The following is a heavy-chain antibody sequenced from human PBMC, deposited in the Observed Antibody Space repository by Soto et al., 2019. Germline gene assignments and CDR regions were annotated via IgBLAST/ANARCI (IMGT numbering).Heavy chain of an antibody. CDR2: INPNSGGT. CDR1: GYTFTGYY. CDR3: ARPGSYYDSSGPFDY. Sequence: GASVKVSCKASGYTFTGYYMHWVRQAPGQGLEWMGWINPNSGGTNYAQKFQGRVTMTRDTSISTAYMELSRLGSDDTAVYYCARPGSYYDSSGPFDYWGQGTLVTVSS. J-gene: IGHJ4*02. V-gene: IGHV1-2*02. D-gene: IGHD3-22*01.